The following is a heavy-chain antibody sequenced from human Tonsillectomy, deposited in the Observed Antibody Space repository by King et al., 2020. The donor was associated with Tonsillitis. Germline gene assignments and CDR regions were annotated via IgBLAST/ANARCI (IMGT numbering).Heavy chain of an antibody. CDR1: GFTFSSYW. CDR2: IKQDGSEK. J-gene: IGHJ6*02. V-gene: IGHV3-7*01. CDR3: ARKNGMDV. Sequence: VQLVESGGGLVQPGGSLRLSCAASGFTFSSYWMTWVRQAPGKGLEWVGNIKQDGSEKYFVDSVKGRFTISRDNAKKSLYLQMNSLRAEDTAVYYCARKNGMDVWGQGTTVTVSS.